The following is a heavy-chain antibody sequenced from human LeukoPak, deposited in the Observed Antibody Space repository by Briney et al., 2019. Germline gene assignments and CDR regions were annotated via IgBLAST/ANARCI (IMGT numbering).Heavy chain of an antibody. D-gene: IGHD4-17*01. J-gene: IGHJ4*02. CDR2: IRHSGGTT. CDR3: TTLGDNTVSLPSEVY. Sequence: GGSLRLTSSAYTCTSYDFTLGRHRQAPGKGLEWLSAIRHSGGTTYYADSVEGRFTISSDNSKKTLYLQMHNLRAEDTAVYYGTTLGDNTVSLPSEVYWGQGTLVTVSS. V-gene: IGHV3-23*01. CDR1: AYTCTSYDFT.